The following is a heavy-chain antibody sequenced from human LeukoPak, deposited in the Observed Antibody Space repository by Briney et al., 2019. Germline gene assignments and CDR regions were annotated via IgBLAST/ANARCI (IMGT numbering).Heavy chain of an antibody. D-gene: IGHD3-22*01. V-gene: IGHV3-21*01. CDR1: GFTFSSYS. Sequence: PGGSLRLSCAASGFTFSSYSMNWVRQAPGKGLEWVSSISSSSSYIYSADSVKGRFTISRDNAKNTLYLEMHSLRVEDTAIYYCAREGSYLNSGGSYYLHWLDPWGQGALVTVSS. CDR3: AREGSYLNSGGSYYLHWLDP. J-gene: IGHJ5*02. CDR2: ISSSSSYI.